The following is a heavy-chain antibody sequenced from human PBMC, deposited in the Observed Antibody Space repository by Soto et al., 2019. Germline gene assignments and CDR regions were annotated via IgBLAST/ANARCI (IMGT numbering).Heavy chain of an antibody. CDR3: ARRIMVTFGGVRNAFDI. Sequence: SETLSLTCTASGGSIGSSSYSWGWIRQPPGKGLEWIGSIYDSGTTYYNPSLKSRVTIFADTSKNQFSLKLSSVTAADTAVYFCARRIMVTFGGVRNAFDIWGQGTMVTVSS. CDR1: GGSIGSSSYS. J-gene: IGHJ3*02. V-gene: IGHV4-39*01. CDR2: IYDSGTT. D-gene: IGHD3-16*01.